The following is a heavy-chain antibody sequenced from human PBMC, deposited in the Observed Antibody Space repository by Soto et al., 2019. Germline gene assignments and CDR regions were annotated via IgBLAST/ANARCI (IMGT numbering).Heavy chain of an antibody. J-gene: IGHJ3*02. Sequence: PWGSLRLSCAASGVTFSRYWMHWVRQAPRKGLVWVSRINIYGSSTDYADSVKGRLTISRENAKNKLYLQMNSLRVEDTAVYYCARGWIGDLNDAFDIWGQGTMVTVPS. D-gene: IGHD2-2*03. CDR3: ARGWIGDLNDAFDI. V-gene: IGHV3-74*01. CDR2: INIYGSST. CDR1: GVTFSRYW.